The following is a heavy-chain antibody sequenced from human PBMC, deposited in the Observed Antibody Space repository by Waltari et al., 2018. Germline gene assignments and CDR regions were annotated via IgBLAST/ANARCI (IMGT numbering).Heavy chain of an antibody. D-gene: IGHD3-16*01. CDR1: CGSLSSYY. Sequence: QVQLQESGPGLVKPSETLSLTCTVSCGSLSSYYWSWIRQPPGKGLEWIGYIYYSGSTNYNPPLKSRVTISVDTSKNKFSLKLSSGTAADTAVYYCARGGVGDFDYWGQGTLVTVSS. V-gene: IGHV4-59*01. CDR2: IYYSGST. CDR3: ARGGVGDFDY. J-gene: IGHJ4*02.